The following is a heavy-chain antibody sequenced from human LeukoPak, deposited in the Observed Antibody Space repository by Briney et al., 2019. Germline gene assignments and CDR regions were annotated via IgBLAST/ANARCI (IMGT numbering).Heavy chain of an antibody. J-gene: IGHJ4*02. CDR1: GGSISSYY. D-gene: IGHD6-13*01. CDR2: IYYSGST. CDR3: ARGVVAAAGRTFDF. V-gene: IGHV4-59*01. Sequence: PSETLSLTCTVSGGSISSYYWSWIRQPPGKGLEWIGYIYYSGSTNYNPSLKSRVTISVDTSKNQFSLKLSSLTAADTAVYYCARGVVAAAGRTFDFWGQGTLVTVSS.